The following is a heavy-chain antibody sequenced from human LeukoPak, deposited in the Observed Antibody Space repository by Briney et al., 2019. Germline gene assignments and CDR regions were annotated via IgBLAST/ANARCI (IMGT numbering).Heavy chain of an antibody. J-gene: IGHJ5*02. CDR2: IPSIFCTA. V-gene: IGHV1-69*06. CDR3: GRDFDDP. Sequence: EASVNLSCEASGGTFSSYAISWVRQAPGQGLEWMGGIPSIFCTANYAQNVQGRVTVTADKSRSTAYMELSSLRSEDTAVYYCGRDFDDPWGQGTLVTVSS. CDR1: GGTFSSYA.